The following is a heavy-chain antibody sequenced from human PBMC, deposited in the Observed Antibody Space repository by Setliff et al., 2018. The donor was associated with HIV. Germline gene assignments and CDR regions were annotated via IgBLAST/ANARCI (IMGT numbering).Heavy chain of an antibody. V-gene: IGHV4-34*01. D-gene: IGHD3-22*01. Sequence: KPSETLSLTCAVYGESFSDYSWTWIRQPPGKGLEWIGDVNHSGRTNYNASLKSRVTISVDTSKTQFSLKLSSVTAADTAVYYCARGPTDGYYDSSGYRLFDYWGQGTLVTVSS. CDR2: VNHSGRT. CDR1: GESFSDYS. J-gene: IGHJ4*02. CDR3: ARGPTDGYYDSSGYRLFDY.